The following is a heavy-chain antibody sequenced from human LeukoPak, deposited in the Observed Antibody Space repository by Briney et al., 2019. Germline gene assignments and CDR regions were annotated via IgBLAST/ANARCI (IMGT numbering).Heavy chain of an antibody. V-gene: IGHV3-23*01. CDR2: IFGDGTT. CDR1: GFPFSSYA. J-gene: IGHJ4*02. Sequence: GGSLRLSCAASGFPFSSYAMGWVRQAPGKGLEWVSSIFGDGTTYYADSVKGRFTISRDNSKNRLYLQLSSLRAEDTALYYCVRGDSSGWYWGQGTLVTVSS. D-gene: IGHD3-22*01. CDR3: VRGDSSGWY.